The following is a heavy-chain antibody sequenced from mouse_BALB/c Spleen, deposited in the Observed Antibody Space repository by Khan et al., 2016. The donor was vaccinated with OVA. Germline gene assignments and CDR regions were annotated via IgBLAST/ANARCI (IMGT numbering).Heavy chain of an antibody. J-gene: IGHJ3*01. CDR1: GFSLTGYG. Sequence: VQLQESGPGLVAPSQSLSITCTVSGFSLTGYGVNWVRQPLGKGLEWLGMIWGDGSTDYNSVLKSRLSITKDNSKSQVFLKMNSLQTDDTARYYCARELRLGGFAFWGQGTLVTVSA. D-gene: IGHD1-2*01. CDR2: IWGDGST. V-gene: IGHV2-6-7*01. CDR3: ARELRLGGFAF.